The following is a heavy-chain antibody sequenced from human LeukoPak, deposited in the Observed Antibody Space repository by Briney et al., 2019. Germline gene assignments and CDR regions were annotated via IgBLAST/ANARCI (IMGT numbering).Heavy chain of an antibody. CDR1: GYTFTTYG. CDR3: ARDSATTYCAGGGCLDAFDI. CDR2: ISGYNGNT. Sequence: ASVKVSCKASGYTFTTYGVSWVRQAPGQGLEWMGWISGYNGNTNYAQKFQARVTLTTDTSTSTVYMELRNLRSDDTAVYYCARDSATTYCAGGGCLDAFDIWGQGTMVTVSS. D-gene: IGHD2-8*02. J-gene: IGHJ3*02. V-gene: IGHV1-18*01.